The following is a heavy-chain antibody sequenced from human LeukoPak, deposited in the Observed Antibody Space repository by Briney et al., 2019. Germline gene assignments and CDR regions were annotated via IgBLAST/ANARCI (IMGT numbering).Heavy chain of an antibody. CDR1: GFTFSNHX. CDR2: IKQDXSEI. CDR3: ARSGPPYGFDI. Sequence: GGSLRLSCAASGFTFSNHXMXXVRQAPGXXXXXXANIKQDXSEIYYVXSVXGRXXXXRDNAKNSLFLQMNSLRGEDSAVYHCARSGPPYGFDIWGQGTMVTVSS. J-gene: IGHJ3*02. V-gene: IGHV3-7*04. D-gene: IGHD1-1*01.